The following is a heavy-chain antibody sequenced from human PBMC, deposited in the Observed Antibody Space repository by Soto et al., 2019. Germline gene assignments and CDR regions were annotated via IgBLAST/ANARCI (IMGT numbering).Heavy chain of an antibody. Sequence: PSETLSLTCTVSGGSISSGGYYWSWIRQHPGKGLEWIGYIYYSGSTYYNPSLKSRVTISVDTSKNQFSLKLSSVTAADTAAYYCARDSSSPYYYYGMDVWGQGTTVTVSS. CDR2: IYYSGST. CDR1: GGSISSGGYY. V-gene: IGHV4-31*03. J-gene: IGHJ6*02. D-gene: IGHD6-6*01. CDR3: ARDSSSPYYYYGMDV.